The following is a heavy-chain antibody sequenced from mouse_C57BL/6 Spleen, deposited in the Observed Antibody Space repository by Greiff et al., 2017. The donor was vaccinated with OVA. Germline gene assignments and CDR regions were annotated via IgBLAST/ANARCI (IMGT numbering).Heavy chain of an antibody. CDR3: ARQPLTGVYAMDY. J-gene: IGHJ4*01. V-gene: IGHV2-6-1*01. D-gene: IGHD4-1*01. CDR2: IWSDGST. CDR1: GFSLTSYG. Sequence: VKLMESGPGLVAPSPSLSITCTVSGFSLTSYGVHWVRQPPGKGLEWLVVIWSDGSTTYNSALKSRLSISKDNSKSQVFLKMNSLQTDDTAMYYCARQPLTGVYAMDYWGQGTSVTVSS.